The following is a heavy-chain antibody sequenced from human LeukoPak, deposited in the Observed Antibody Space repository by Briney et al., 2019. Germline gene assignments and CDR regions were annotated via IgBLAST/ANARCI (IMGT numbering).Heavy chain of an antibody. D-gene: IGHD3-10*01. V-gene: IGHV3-33*06. CDR3: AKNPTRRNYYYGMAV. CDR2: IWYDGSNK. CDR1: GFXFSSYG. Sequence: PGRSLRLSCAASGFXFSSYGIHWVRQAPGEGQEWVSVIWYDGSNKYYADSVKGRFTISRDDSKNTLYLQMNSLRAEDRAVYYCAKNPTRRNYYYGMAVWGQGTTVTVS. J-gene: IGHJ6*02.